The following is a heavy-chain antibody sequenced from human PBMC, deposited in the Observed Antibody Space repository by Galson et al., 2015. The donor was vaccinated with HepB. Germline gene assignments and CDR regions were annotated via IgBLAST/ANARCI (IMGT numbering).Heavy chain of an antibody. J-gene: IGHJ4*02. V-gene: IGHV3-48*01. Sequence: SLRLSCAASGFTFSSYSMNWVRQAPGKGLEWVSYISSGSSTIYYADSVKGRFTISRDNAKNSLYLQMNSLRAEDTAVYYCARDQYSSSWYYFDYWGQGTLVTVSS. CDR1: GFTFSSYS. CDR3: ARDQYSSSWYYFDY. CDR2: ISSGSSTI. D-gene: IGHD6-13*01.